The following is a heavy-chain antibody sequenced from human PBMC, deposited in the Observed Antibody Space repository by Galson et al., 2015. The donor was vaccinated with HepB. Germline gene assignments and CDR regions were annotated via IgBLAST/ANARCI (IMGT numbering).Heavy chain of an antibody. Sequence: SLRLSCAASGFTFSSYGVHWVRQAPGKGLEWVAVISYDGSNKYYADSVKGRFTISRDNSKNTLYLQMNSLRAEDTAVYYCARDEAAAYYQGAYLDSWGQGTLVTVSS. V-gene: IGHV3-30*04. J-gene: IGHJ4*02. CDR1: GFTFSSYG. D-gene: IGHD3-9*01. CDR3: ARDEAAAYYQGAYLDS. CDR2: ISYDGSNK.